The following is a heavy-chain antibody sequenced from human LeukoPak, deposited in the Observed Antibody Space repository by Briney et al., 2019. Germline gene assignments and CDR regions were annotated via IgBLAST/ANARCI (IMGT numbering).Heavy chain of an antibody. CDR3: ARARNIYGYSDALDI. CDR2: IYTSGST. V-gene: IGHV4-4*07. Sequence: SETLSLTCTVSGGSISSYYWSWIRQPAGKGLEWIGRIYTSGSTNYNPSLKSRVTMSVDTSKNQFSLKLSSVTAADTAVYYCARARNIYGYSDALDIWGQGTVVIVTS. D-gene: IGHD5-18*01. CDR1: GGSISSYY. J-gene: IGHJ3*02.